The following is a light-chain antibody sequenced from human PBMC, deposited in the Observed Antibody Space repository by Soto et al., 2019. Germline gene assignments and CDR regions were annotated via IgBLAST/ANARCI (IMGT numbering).Light chain of an antibody. J-gene: IGLJ2*01. Sequence: QSALTQPASVSGSPGQSITISCTGTSSDVGGYNYVSWYQQHPGKAPKLIIYEVSNRPSGVSSRFSGSKSGNTASLTISGLQAEDEADYYCSSYTGSSINTVVFGGGTKLTVL. CDR3: SSYTGSSINTVV. CDR1: SSDVGGYNY. V-gene: IGLV2-14*01. CDR2: EVS.